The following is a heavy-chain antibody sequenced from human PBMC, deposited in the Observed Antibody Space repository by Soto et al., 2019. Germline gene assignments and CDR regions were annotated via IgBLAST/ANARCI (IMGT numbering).Heavy chain of an antibody. V-gene: IGHV3-66*01. D-gene: IGHD3-3*01. CDR2: ISGSGGST. CDR1: GASISTNNW. CDR3: ARDRSTIYAFDI. Sequence: LTCAVSGASISTNNWWTWVRQPPGKGLEWVSLISGSGGSTYYADSVKGRFTISRDNSKNTLYLQMNSLRAEDTAVYYCARDRSTIYAFDIWGQGTMVTVSS. J-gene: IGHJ3*02.